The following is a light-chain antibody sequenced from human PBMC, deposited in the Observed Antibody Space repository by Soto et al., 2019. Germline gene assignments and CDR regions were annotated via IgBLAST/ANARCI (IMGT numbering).Light chain of an antibody. CDR2: GAS. V-gene: IGKV3-15*01. J-gene: IGKJ5*01. CDR1: QTVSSS. CDR3: QQYNNWPPIT. Sequence: EIVLTQSPGTLSLSPGERATLSCRASQTVSSSFLAWYQQTPGQAPRLLIYGASTRATGIPARFSGSGSGTEFTLTIGSLQSEDFAVYYCQQYNNWPPITFGQGTRLEIK.